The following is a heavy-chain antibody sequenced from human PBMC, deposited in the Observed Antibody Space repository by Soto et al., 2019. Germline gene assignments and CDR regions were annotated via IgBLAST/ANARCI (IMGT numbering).Heavy chain of an antibody. Sequence: EVQLVESGGGLVQPGGSLKLSCAASGFTFSGSAMHWVRQASGKGLEWVGRIRSKANSYATAYAASVKGRLTITRDDSKNTAYLQMNSLKTEDTAVYYCTRTALDYYYYGMDVWGQGTTVTVSS. V-gene: IGHV3-73*01. CDR1: GFTFSGSA. J-gene: IGHJ6*02. CDR2: IRSKANSYAT. CDR3: TRTALDYYYYGMDV. D-gene: IGHD5-18*01.